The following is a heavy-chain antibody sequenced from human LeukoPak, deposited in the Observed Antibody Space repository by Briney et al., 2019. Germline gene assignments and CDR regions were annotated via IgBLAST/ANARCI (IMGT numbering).Heavy chain of an antibody. V-gene: IGHV3-66*01. Sequence: GGSLRLSCAASGFTVRNNYMSWVRQAPGKGLEWASVIYSGGSTYYADSVKGRFTISRDNSKNTLYLQMNSLRAEDTAVYFCATGERMVRGDGVDYWGQGTLVTVSS. CDR1: GFTVRNNY. CDR3: ATGERMVRGDGVDY. CDR2: IYSGGST. J-gene: IGHJ4*02. D-gene: IGHD3-10*01.